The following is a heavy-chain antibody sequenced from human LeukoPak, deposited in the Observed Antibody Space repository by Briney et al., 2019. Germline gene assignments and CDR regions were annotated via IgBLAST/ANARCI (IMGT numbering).Heavy chain of an antibody. CDR1: GFTFSSYW. CDR3: VRGDYYGMDV. CDR2: INSDGYSI. J-gene: IGHJ6*02. Sequence: GGSLRLSCAASGFTFSSYWMHWVRQAPGKGLVWVSRINSDGYSISYADFVRGRFTISRDNAKNTLYLQLNSLRAEDTAVYYCVRGDYYGMDVWGQGTTVTVSS. V-gene: IGHV3-74*01.